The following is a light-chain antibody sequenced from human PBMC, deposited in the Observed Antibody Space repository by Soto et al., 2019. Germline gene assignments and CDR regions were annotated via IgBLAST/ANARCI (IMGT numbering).Light chain of an antibody. V-gene: IGKV1-9*01. CDR1: QATRSY. Sequence: DIQLTQSPSFLSASVGDRVTITCRASQATRSYLAWYQQKPGKAPKLLIYAASTLQSGVPSRFSGSGSGTEFTLTISSLQHEDFAIYYCHPLKTYPITFGQGTRLDIK. CDR2: AAS. CDR3: HPLKTYPIT. J-gene: IGKJ5*01.